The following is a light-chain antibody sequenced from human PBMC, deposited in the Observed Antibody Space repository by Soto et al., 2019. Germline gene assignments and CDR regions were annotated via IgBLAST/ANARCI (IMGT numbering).Light chain of an antibody. V-gene: IGKV1-27*01. Sequence: DIQMTQSPSSLSASVGDTVTITCRASQGISNYLAWYQQNPGQVPNLLIYAASTLQSGVPSRFSGSGSGKDFTLTISSLRPEDVATYYCQKYNNAPRTFGQGTKVEL. J-gene: IGKJ1*01. CDR1: QGISNY. CDR3: QKYNNAPRT. CDR2: AAS.